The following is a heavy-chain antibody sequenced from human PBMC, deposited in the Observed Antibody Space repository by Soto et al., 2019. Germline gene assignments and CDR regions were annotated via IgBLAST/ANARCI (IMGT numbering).Heavy chain of an antibody. V-gene: IGHV1-69*12. D-gene: IGHD3-16*01. CDR2: IIPIFGTA. J-gene: IGHJ6*02. CDR1: GGTFSSYA. CDR3: ARHLGGNHYYYGMDV. Sequence: QVQLVQSGAEVKKPGSSVKVSCKASGGTFSSYAISWVRQAPGQGLEWMGGIIPIFGTADYAQKFQGRVTITADESTSTAYMDLSSLRSADTAVNYCARHLGGNHYYYGMDVWGQGTTVTVSS.